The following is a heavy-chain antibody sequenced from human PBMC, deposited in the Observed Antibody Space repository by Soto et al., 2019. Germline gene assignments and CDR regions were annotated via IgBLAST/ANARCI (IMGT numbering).Heavy chain of an antibody. D-gene: IGHD6-13*01. Sequence: LSLTCTVSGGSISSYYWSWIRQPAGKGLEWIGRIYTSGSTNYNPSLKSRVTMSVDTSKNQFSLKLSSVTAADTAVYYCARGGSSWMGPNWFDPWGQGTLVTVSS. J-gene: IGHJ5*02. V-gene: IGHV4-4*07. CDR2: IYTSGST. CDR3: ARGGSSWMGPNWFDP. CDR1: GGSISSYY.